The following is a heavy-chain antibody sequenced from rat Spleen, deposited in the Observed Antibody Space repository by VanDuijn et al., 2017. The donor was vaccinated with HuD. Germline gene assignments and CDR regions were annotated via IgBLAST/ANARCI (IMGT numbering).Heavy chain of an antibody. CDR2: MKYDGDT. V-gene: IGHV2S30*01. CDR1: GFSLISYG. D-gene: IGHD1-4*01. Sequence: QVQLKESGPGLVQPSQTLSLTCTVSGFSLISYGVNWVRQPPGKGLEWMGRMKYDGDTYYNSGLKSRLGISRDTSKSQVFLKMNSLQTEDTAIYFCVRERVPGFAFYFDYWGQGVMVTVSS. J-gene: IGHJ2*01. CDR3: VRERVPGFAFYFDY.